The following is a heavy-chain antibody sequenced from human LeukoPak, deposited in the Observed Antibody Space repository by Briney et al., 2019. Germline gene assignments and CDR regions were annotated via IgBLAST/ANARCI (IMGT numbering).Heavy chain of an antibody. CDR1: GFTFSTYW. J-gene: IGHJ6*02. CDR3: ATSTYSSGSRYYGMDV. V-gene: IGHV3-7*01. CDR2: IKQDGSEK. Sequence: GGSLRLSCTASGFTFSTYWMSWVRQAPGKGLEWVANIKQDGSEKYYADSVKGRFTISRDNSKNTLYLQMNSLRAEDTAVYYCATSTYSSGSRYYGMDVWGQGTTVTVSS. D-gene: IGHD6-19*01.